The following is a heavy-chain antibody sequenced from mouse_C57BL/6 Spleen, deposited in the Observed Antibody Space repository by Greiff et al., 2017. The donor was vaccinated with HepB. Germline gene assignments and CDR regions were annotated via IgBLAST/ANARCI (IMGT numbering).Heavy chain of an antibody. CDR1: GFTFSDYY. CDR3: ARQVPSYAMDY. V-gene: IGHV5-12*01. CDR2: ISNGGGST. J-gene: IGHJ4*01. Sequence: EVKVVESGGGLVQPGGSLKLSCAASGFTFSDYYMYWVRQTPEKRLEWVAYISNGGGSTYYPDTVKGRFTISRDNAKNTLYLQMSRLKSEDTAMYYCARQVPSYAMDYWGQGTSVTVSS. D-gene: IGHD6-1*01.